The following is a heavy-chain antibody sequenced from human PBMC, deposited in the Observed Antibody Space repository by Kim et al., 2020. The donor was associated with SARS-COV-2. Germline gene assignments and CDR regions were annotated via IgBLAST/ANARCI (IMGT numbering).Heavy chain of an antibody. D-gene: IGHD6-13*01. CDR3: AKDILGIAATGTSFDY. Sequence: GGSLRLSCAASGFTFGGYAMHWVRQAPGKGLEWVSVISWNGSSIDYADSVKGRFTISRDNAKNSLYLQMNSLRAEDTAFYYCAKDILGIAATGTSFDYWGQGTLVTVSS. CDR1: GFTFGGYA. J-gene: IGHJ4*02. CDR2: ISWNGSSI. V-gene: IGHV3-9*01.